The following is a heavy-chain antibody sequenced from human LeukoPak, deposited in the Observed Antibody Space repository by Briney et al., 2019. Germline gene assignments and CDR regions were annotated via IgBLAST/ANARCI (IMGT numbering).Heavy chain of an antibody. J-gene: IGHJ3*01. V-gene: IGHV3-48*04. CDR1: GFTFSTYS. CDR2: ISSRSGTI. CDR3: ARDNLADYTKAFDV. D-gene: IGHD4-11*01. Sequence: PGGSLRLSCAASGFTFSTYSMNWVRQAPGKGLEWVSYISSRSGTIYYADSVKGRFTISRDNAKNSLYLQMNSLRAEDTAMYYCARDNLADYTKAFDVWGQGTMVTVSS.